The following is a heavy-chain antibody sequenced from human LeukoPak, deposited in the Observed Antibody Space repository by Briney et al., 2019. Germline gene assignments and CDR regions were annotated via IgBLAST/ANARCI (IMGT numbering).Heavy chain of an antibody. J-gene: IGHJ4*02. CDR3: ARGYRATVLSPFDY. Sequence: GGSLRLSCAASGFTFSSYSMNWVRQAPGKGLEWVSYISSSSSTIYYADSVKGRFTISRDNAKNSLYLQMNSLRAEDTAVYYCARGYRATVLSPFDYWGQGTLVTVSS. CDR1: GFTFSSYS. D-gene: IGHD3-16*02. V-gene: IGHV3-48*01. CDR2: ISSSSSTI.